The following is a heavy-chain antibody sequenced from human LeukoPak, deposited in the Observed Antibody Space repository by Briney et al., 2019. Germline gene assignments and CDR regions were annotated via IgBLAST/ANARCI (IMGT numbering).Heavy chain of an antibody. Sequence: PGGSLRLSCAASGFTFSRYWMSWVRQAPGKGPEWVANIKQDGSEKYYVDSVRGRFTISRDNARTSLYLQMNSLRAEDTAVYYCATHCSSVSCSLATFDIWGQGTVVTVSS. J-gene: IGHJ3*02. CDR1: GFTFSRYW. V-gene: IGHV3-7*01. CDR3: ATHCSSVSCSLATFDI. CDR2: IKQDGSEK. D-gene: IGHD2-2*01.